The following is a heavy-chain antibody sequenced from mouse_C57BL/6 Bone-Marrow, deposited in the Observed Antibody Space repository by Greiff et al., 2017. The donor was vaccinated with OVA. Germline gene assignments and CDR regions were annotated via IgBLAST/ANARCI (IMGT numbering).Heavy chain of an antibody. CDR1: EYEFPSHD. D-gene: IGHD2-5*01. Sequence: EVQVVESGGGLVQPGESLKLSCESNEYEFPSHDMSWVRKTPEKRLELVAAINSDGGSTYYPDTMERRFIISRDNTKKTLYLQMSSLRSEDTALYYCARHGYYSNYEGWYFDVWGTGTTVTVSS. J-gene: IGHJ1*03. V-gene: IGHV5-2*01. CDR3: ARHGYYSNYEGWYFDV. CDR2: INSDGGST.